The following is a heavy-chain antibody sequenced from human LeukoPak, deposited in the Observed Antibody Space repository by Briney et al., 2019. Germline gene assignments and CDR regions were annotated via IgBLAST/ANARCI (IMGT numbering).Heavy chain of an antibody. CDR2: INHSGST. CDR3: ARLGGYYGSGSYWGGRGYYYMDV. D-gene: IGHD3-10*01. V-gene: IGHV4-34*01. J-gene: IGHJ6*03. Sequence: PSETLSLTCAVYSGSFSGYYWSWIRQPPGKGLEWIGEINHSGSTNYNPSLKSRLTISVDTSKNQFSLKLSSVTAADTAVYYCARLGGYYGSGSYWGGRGYYYMDVWGKGTTVTVSS. CDR1: SGSFSGYY.